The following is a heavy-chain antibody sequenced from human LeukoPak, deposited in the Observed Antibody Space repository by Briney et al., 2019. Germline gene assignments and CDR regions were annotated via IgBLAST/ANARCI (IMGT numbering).Heavy chain of an antibody. CDR3: ARVPRITIFGVVIAWFDP. J-gene: IGHJ5*02. V-gene: IGHV4-34*01. Sequence: SETLSLTCAVYGGSFSGYYWSWIRQPPGKGLEWIGEINHSGSTNYNPSLKSRVTISVDTSKNQFSLKLSSVTAADTAVYYCARVPRITIFGVVIAWFDPWGQGTLVTVSS. CDR1: GGSFSGYY. D-gene: IGHD3-3*01. CDR2: INHSGST.